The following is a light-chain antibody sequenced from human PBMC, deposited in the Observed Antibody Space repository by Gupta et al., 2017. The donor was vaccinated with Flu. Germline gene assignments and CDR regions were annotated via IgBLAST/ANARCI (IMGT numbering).Light chain of an antibody. CDR1: SSNIGNNY. J-gene: IGLJ3*02. CDR2: EDD. V-gene: IGLV1-51*02. CDR3: AAWDSSLSGGV. Sequence: KDTISCSGSSSNIGNNYVSWYQQLPGTAPKLLIYEDDQRPSGIPDRFSGSKSGTSATLAISGLQSGDEADYYCAAWDSSLSGGVFGGGTKLTVL.